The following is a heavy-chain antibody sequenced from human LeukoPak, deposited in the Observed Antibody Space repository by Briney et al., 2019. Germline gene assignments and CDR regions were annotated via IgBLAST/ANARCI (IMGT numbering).Heavy chain of an antibody. D-gene: IGHD2-15*01. CDR3: VRQRRYCSGDSCYQRTFDY. V-gene: IGHV3-48*04. CDR2: IDSGGRLT. CDR1: GFDFNSHS. J-gene: IGHJ4*02. Sequence: GGSLRLSCAAAGFDFNSHSMNWVRQAPGKGLEWISHIDSGGRLTYYADSVRGRFSISRDNAKNSLYMQMNSLRAEDTAVYYCVRQRRYCSGDSCYQRTFDYWGQGTLVTVSS.